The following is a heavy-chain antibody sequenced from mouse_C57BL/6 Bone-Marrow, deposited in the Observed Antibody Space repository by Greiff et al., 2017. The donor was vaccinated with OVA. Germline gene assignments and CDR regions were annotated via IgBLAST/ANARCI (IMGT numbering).Heavy chain of an antibody. CDR1: GYAFSSYW. Sequence: QVQLKQSGAELVKPGASVKISCKASGYAFSSYWMHWVKQRPGKGLEWIGQIYPGDGDTNYNGKFKGKATLTADKSSSTAYMQLSSLTSEDSAVYFCARTRLYYDYDAWFAYWGQGTLVTVSA. CDR2: IYPGDGDT. J-gene: IGHJ3*01. D-gene: IGHD2-4*01. CDR3: ARTRLYYDYDAWFAY. V-gene: IGHV1-80*01.